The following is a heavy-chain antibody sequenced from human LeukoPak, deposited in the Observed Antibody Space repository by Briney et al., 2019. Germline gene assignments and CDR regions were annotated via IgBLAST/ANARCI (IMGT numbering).Heavy chain of an antibody. D-gene: IGHD6-13*01. J-gene: IGHJ6*02. CDR1: GFTFSTYA. Sequence: GGSLRLSCAASGFTFSTYAMSWVRQAPGKGLEWVSAISGSGGSTLYADSVKGRFTISRDNSKNSLYLQMNSLRAEDTALYYCAKGMGVAAAGSDGMDVWGQGTTVTVSS. CDR2: ISGSGGST. V-gene: IGHV3-23*01. CDR3: AKGMGVAAAGSDGMDV.